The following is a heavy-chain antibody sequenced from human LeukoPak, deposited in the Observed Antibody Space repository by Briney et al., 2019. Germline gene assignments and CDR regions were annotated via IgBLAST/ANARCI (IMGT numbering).Heavy chain of an antibody. CDR3: ARDGAMAEPYFDY. CDR2: ISYDGSNK. V-gene: IGHV3-30-3*01. J-gene: IGHJ4*02. Sequence: AGGSLILSRAASGFTFSSYAMHWVRQAPGKGLEWVAVISYDGSNKYYADSVKGRFTISRDNSKNTLYLQMNSLRAEDTAVYYCARDGAMAEPYFDYWGQGTLVTVSS. D-gene: IGHD5-18*01. CDR1: GFTFSSYA.